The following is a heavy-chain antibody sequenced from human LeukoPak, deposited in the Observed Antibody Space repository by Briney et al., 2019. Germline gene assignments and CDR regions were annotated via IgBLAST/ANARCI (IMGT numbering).Heavy chain of an antibody. J-gene: IGHJ4*02. CDR2: IYYSGST. Sequence: SETLSLTCTVSGGSINSYYWSWIRQPPGKGLEWVGYIYYSGSTNYKPSLKRRVTISVDTSKNQFSLEVSSVTAADTAVYYCASSRSSSGWSLIDYWGQGALVTVSS. V-gene: IGHV4-59*01. CDR1: GGSINSYY. CDR3: ASSRSSSGWSLIDY. D-gene: IGHD6-19*01.